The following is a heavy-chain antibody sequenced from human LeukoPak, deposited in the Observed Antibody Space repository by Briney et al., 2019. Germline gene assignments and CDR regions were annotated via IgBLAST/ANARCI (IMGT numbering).Heavy chain of an antibody. D-gene: IGHD6-19*01. CDR3: ARDSVGSGWYSHFDY. CDR2: INPNSGGT. J-gene: IGHJ4*02. CDR1: GYTFTGYY. V-gene: IGHV1-2*02. Sequence: VASVEVSCKASGYTFTGYYMHWVRQAPGQGLEWMGWINPNSGGTNYAQKFQGRVTMTRDTSISTAYMELSRLRSDDTAVYYCARDSVGSGWYSHFDYWGQGTLVTVSS.